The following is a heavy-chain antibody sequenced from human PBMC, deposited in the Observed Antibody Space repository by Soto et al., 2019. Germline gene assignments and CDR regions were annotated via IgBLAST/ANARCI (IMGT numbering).Heavy chain of an antibody. CDR3: ARVKECSSTSCYARDAFDV. Sequence: QVQLVESGGGVVKPGGSLRLSCAASRFTFSDHYMSWIRQAPRKGLEWVSYISSGGSAIYYADSVKSRFTISRDNAKNSLYLQMNSLRAEDTAVYYCARVKECSSTSCYARDAFDVWGQGTMVTVSS. J-gene: IGHJ3*01. D-gene: IGHD2-2*01. V-gene: IGHV3-11*01. CDR2: ISSGGSAI. CDR1: RFTFSDHY.